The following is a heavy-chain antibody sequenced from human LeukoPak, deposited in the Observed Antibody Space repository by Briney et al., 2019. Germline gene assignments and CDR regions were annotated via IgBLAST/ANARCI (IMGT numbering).Heavy chain of an antibody. D-gene: IGHD6-19*01. V-gene: IGHV3-66*01. CDR2: IYSGGST. Sequence: GGSLRLSCAASGFTVISNYLSGVGKAPGKGLRGVSVIYSGGSTYYADSVKGRFTISRDISKNTLYLQMNSLRAEDTAMYYCAVVDSSGWYCHDYWGQGTLVTVSS. J-gene: IGHJ4*02. CDR1: GFTVISNY. CDR3: AVVDSSGWYCHDY.